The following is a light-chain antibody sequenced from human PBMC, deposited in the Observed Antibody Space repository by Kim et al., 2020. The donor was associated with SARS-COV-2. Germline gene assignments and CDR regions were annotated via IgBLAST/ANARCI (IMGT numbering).Light chain of an antibody. V-gene: IGLV6-57*02. J-gene: IGLJ3*02. CDR2: EDN. Sequence: KPVPITCTGSSGSIASNYVQWYQQRPGSAPTTVIYEDNQRPSGVPDRFSGSIDSSSNSASLTISGLKTEDEADYYCQSYDSSNLWVFGGGTQLTVL. CDR1: SGSIASNY. CDR3: QSYDSSNLWV.